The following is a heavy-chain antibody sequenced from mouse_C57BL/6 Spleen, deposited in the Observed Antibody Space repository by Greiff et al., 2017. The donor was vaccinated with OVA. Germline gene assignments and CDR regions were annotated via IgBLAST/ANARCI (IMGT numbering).Heavy chain of an antibody. CDR2: IHPNSGST. Sequence: QVQLQQSGAELVKPGASVKLSCTASGYTFTSYWMHWVKQRPGQGLEWIGMIHPNSGSTNYNEKFKSKATLTVDKSSSTAYMQLSSLTSEDSAVYYCARSDWDGAYWGQGTLVTVSA. V-gene: IGHV1-64*01. J-gene: IGHJ3*01. CDR1: GYTFTSYW. D-gene: IGHD4-1*01. CDR3: ARSDWDGAY.